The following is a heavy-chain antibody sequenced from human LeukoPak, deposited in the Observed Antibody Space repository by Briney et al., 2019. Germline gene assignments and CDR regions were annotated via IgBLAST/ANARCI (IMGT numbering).Heavy chain of an antibody. CDR3: AKTYDSSGYYWFDP. J-gene: IGHJ5*02. CDR1: RFTGSTFSSHW. V-gene: IGHV3-23*01. D-gene: IGHD3-22*01. CDR2: ISGSGGRT. Sequence: GGSLRLSCEASRFTGSTFSSHWMSWVRQAPGKGLEWVSGISGSGGRTHYADSVKGRFSISRDNSKNTLYLQMNSLRAEDTAVYYCAKTYDSSGYYWFDPWGQGTLVTVSS.